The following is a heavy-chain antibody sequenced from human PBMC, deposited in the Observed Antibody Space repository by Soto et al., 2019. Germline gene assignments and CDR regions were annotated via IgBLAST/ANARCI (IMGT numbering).Heavy chain of an antibody. D-gene: IGHD2-15*01. J-gene: IGHJ3*02. Sequence: ASVKVSCKASGYTVTSYAMHWVRQAPGQRLEWMGWINAGNGNTKYSQKFQGRVTITRDTSASTAYMELSSLRSEDTAVYYCARGGIGYCSGGTCFYTAFDIWGQGSMVTVSS. V-gene: IGHV1-3*01. CDR1: GYTVTSYA. CDR3: ARGGIGYCSGGTCFYTAFDI. CDR2: INAGNGNT.